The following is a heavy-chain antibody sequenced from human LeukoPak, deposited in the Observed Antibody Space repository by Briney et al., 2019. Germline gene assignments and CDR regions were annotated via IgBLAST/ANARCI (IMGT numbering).Heavy chain of an antibody. CDR2: ISGSGGST. Sequence: GGSLRLSCAASGFTFSSYAMSWVRQAPGKGLEWVSAISGSGGSTYYADSVKGRFTISRDSSKNTLYLQMNSLRAEDTAVYYCAKVREVDIVVVVAARYYYFDYWGQGTLVTVSS. D-gene: IGHD2-15*01. V-gene: IGHV3-23*01. CDR1: GFTFSSYA. J-gene: IGHJ4*02. CDR3: AKVREVDIVVVVAARYYYFDY.